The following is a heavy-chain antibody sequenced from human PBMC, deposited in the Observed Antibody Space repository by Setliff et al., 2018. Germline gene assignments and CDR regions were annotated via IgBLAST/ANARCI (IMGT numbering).Heavy chain of an antibody. CDR1: GVKFNTLW. Sequence: PGGSLRLSCEASGVKFNTLWMSWVRQAPGKGLEWVSVIYNIGETRYADSVKGRFTISRDKSKNTLYLHLSSLRAEDTATYYCARDRGGTNPWFDFWGQGTLVTVSS. CDR2: IYNIGET. V-gene: IGHV3-53*01. D-gene: IGHD3-10*01. J-gene: IGHJ5*01. CDR3: ARDRGGTNPWFDF.